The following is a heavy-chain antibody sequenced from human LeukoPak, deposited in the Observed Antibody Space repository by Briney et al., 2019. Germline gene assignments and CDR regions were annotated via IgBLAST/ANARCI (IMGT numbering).Heavy chain of an antibody. CDR3: AKAVTVASFDY. CDR2: ISGGGVST. V-gene: IGHV3-23*01. J-gene: IGHJ4*02. CDR1: GFTFSNYA. D-gene: IGHD4-17*01. Sequence: PGGSLRLSCAASGFTFSNYAMSWVRQAPGKGLEWVSAISGGGVSTYYAASVKGRFTISRDNSKNTLYLQMNSVRADDTAVYYCAKAVTVASFDYWGQGTLVTVSS.